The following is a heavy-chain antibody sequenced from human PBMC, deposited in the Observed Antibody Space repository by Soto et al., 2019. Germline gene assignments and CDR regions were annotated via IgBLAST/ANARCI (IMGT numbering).Heavy chain of an antibody. CDR1: GFPFRSYA. Sequence: PGGSLSLSCAASGFPFRSYAMSWVRQAPGKGLEWVSAISGSGGSTYYADSVKGRFTISRDNSKNTLYLQMNSLRAEDTAVYYCAKDVAMTGELSFPYYFDYWGQGTLVTVSS. J-gene: IGHJ4*02. CDR2: ISGSGGST. V-gene: IGHV3-23*01. CDR3: AKDVAMTGELSFPYYFDY. D-gene: IGHD3-16*02.